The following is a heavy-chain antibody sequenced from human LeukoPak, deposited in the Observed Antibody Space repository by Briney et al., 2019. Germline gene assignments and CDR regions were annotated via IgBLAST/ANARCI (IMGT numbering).Heavy chain of an antibody. Sequence: ASVKVSCKVSGYTLTHITIYWGRHGPRKGRVWVGDCYTDRSENVYSQKCQGRLTLTQDTSIDTAYMELTSVRSEDTAVIFCATRQHYYDTDDSWGQGTLVTVSS. J-gene: IGHJ1*01. D-gene: IGHD3-22*01. CDR3: ATRQHYYDTDDS. CDR1: GYTLTHIT. V-gene: IGHV1-24*01. CDR2: CYTDRSEN.